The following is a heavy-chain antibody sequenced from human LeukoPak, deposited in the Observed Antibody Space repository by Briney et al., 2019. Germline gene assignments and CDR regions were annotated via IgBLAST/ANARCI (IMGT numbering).Heavy chain of an antibody. V-gene: IGHV4-59*08. D-gene: IGHD3-10*01. CDR1: AGSISSYY. CDR2: IYYSWST. Sequence: SETLSLTCTVCAGSISSYYWSWLRQPPGKGLEWIGYIYYSWSTNYNPSLKSRVTISVDTSKNQFSLKLSSVTAADTAVYYCARLTMVRGVLYGMDVWGQGTTVTVSS. J-gene: IGHJ6*02. CDR3: ARLTMVRGVLYGMDV.